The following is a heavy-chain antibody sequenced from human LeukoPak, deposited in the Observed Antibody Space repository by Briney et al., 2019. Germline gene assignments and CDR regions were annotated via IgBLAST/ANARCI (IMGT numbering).Heavy chain of an antibody. V-gene: IGHV3-23*01. CDR1: GFTFGSYA. CDR2: IFGSGGSA. Sequence: GGSLRLSCAASGFTFGSYAMYWVRQAPGKGLEWVSGIFGSGGSAHYADSVKGRFTISRDNSKNTVYLQMDSLRAEDTAIYYCAKTTTGYSSGRYPAWPIDYWGQGTLVTDSS. D-gene: IGHD2-15*01. J-gene: IGHJ4*02. CDR3: AKTTTGYSSGRYPAWPIDY.